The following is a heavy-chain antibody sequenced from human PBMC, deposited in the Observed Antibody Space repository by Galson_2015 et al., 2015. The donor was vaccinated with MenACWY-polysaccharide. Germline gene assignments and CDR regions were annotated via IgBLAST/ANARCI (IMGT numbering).Heavy chain of an antibody. V-gene: IGHV4-59*01. CDR1: GGSISSYY. Sequence: TLSLTCTVSGGSISSYYWNWIRQPPGKGLEWVGYINYSGSTNHNPSLKSRVTMSVDTSKNQFSLNLTSVTDADTAVYHCARAIAVAGQRRDFDLWGRGTLVTVPS. CDR3: ARAIAVAGQRRDFDL. CDR2: INYSGST. J-gene: IGHJ2*01. D-gene: IGHD6-19*01.